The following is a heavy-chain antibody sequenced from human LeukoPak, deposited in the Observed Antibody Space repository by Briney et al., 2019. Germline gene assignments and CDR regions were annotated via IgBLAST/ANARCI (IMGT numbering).Heavy chain of an antibody. CDR2: ISHDGSNK. CDR3: ARDEDDRSEESVFQH. CDR1: GFTFSSYA. Sequence: GRSLRLSCAASGFTFSSYAMHWVRQAPGKGLEWVAVISHDGSNKYYADSVKGRFTISRDNSKNTLYLQMNSLRAEDTAVYYCARDEDDRSEESVFQHWGQGTLVTVSS. V-gene: IGHV3-30-3*01. J-gene: IGHJ1*01. D-gene: IGHD3-10*01.